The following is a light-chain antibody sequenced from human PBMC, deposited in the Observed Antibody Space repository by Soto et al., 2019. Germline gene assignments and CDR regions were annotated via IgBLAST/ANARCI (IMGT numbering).Light chain of an antibody. CDR2: DVT. CDR1: SSDVGSNNL. J-gene: IGLJ3*02. V-gene: IGLV2-23*02. Sequence: QSALTQPASVSGSPGQSITISCTGTSSDVGSNNLVSWYQQHPGKAPKLMIYDVTKRPSGISNRFAGSKSDNTASLTISGLQAEDAADYYCCSYAATNTLVFGAGTKVTVL. CDR3: CSYAATNTLV.